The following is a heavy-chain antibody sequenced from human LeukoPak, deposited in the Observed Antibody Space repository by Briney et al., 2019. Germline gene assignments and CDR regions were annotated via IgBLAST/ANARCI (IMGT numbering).Heavy chain of an antibody. J-gene: IGHJ4*02. V-gene: IGHV4-34*01. Sequence: SETLSLTCAVYGESFSSYYWSWIRQPPGKGLEWIGEVNHSGSTNYNPSLKSRVTISVDTSKNQFSLKLSSVTAADTAVYYCARGGPGQQLVLVYWGQGTLVTVSS. CDR3: ARGGPGQQLVLVY. CDR2: VNHSGST. CDR1: GESFSSYY. D-gene: IGHD6-13*01.